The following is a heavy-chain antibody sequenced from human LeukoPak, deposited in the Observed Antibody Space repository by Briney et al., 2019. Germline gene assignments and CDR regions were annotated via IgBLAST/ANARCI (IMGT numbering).Heavy chain of an antibody. Sequence: ASVKVSCKASGYTFTGYYMHWVRQAPGQELEWMGWINPNSGGTNYAQKFQGRVTMTRDTSISTAYMELSRLRSDETAVYYCARGMYYYDSSGYYYGYSGQGTLVTVSS. V-gene: IGHV1-2*02. CDR3: ARGMYYYDSSGYYYGY. CDR1: GYTFTGYY. CDR2: INPNSGGT. J-gene: IGHJ4*02. D-gene: IGHD3-22*01.